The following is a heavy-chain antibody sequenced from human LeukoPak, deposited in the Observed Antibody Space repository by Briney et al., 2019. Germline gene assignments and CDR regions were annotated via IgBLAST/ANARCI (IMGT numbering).Heavy chain of an antibody. Sequence: SETLSLTCTVSGGSISSSSYYWGWIRQPPGKGLEWIGSIYYSGSTYYNPSLKSRVTISVDTSKNQFSLKLSSVTAADTAVYYCARQPHHTPSGSYQDDYFDYWGQGTLVTVSS. CDR1: GGSISSSSYY. D-gene: IGHD1-26*01. CDR3: ARQPHHTPSGSYQDDYFDY. J-gene: IGHJ4*02. V-gene: IGHV4-39*01. CDR2: IYYSGST.